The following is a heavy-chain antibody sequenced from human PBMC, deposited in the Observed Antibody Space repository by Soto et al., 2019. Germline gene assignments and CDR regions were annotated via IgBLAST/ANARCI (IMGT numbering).Heavy chain of an antibody. J-gene: IGHJ4*02. D-gene: IGHD2-8*01. CDR1: GYNFNRYG. CDR3: ARGSDLYGVRDY. Sequence: QVQLVQSEGEVKKPGASVRVSCKASGYNFNRYGISWVRQAPGQGLEWMGWIGVYNGKTEYAEEMQGRVTMGTDTSTTTAYMELRSLRSDDTAVYYCARGSDLYGVRDYWGQGTLVIVSS. V-gene: IGHV1-18*01. CDR2: IGVYNGKT.